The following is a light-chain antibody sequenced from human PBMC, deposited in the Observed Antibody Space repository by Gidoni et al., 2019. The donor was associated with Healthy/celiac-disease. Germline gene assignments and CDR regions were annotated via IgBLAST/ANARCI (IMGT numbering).Light chain of an antibody. Sequence: DIQLTQSPSFLSASVGDRVTITCRASQGISSYLAWYQQKPGKAPKLLIYAASTLQSGVPSRFSGSGSGTEFTLTISSLQPEDFATYYCQQLNSYPPFGQXTKVEIK. CDR1: QGISSY. V-gene: IGKV1-9*01. CDR3: QQLNSYPP. CDR2: AAS. J-gene: IGKJ1*01.